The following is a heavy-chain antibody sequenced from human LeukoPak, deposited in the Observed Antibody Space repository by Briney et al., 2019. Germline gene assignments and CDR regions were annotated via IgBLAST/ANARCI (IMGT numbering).Heavy chain of an antibody. Sequence: PSETLSLTCTASGATINSYYLTWIRQPAGKGLEWIGRIFSDGATDYNPSLQSRVTMSLDTSKNQVSLKLSSVAAADTAVYYCARSFCSGGDCFHFDYWGQGTLVTVSS. V-gene: IGHV4-4*07. CDR2: IFSDGAT. J-gene: IGHJ4*02. CDR1: GATINSYY. D-gene: IGHD2-21*02. CDR3: ARSFCSGGDCFHFDY.